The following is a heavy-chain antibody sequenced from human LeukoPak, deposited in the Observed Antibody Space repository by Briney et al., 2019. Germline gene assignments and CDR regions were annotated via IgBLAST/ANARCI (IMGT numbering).Heavy chain of an antibody. V-gene: IGHV3-30-3*01. Sequence: GGSLRLSCAASGFTFSSYAMHWVRQAPGKGLEWVAVISYDGSNKYYADSVKGRFTISRDNSKNTLYLKMNGQRAEDTAVYYCARVRGSGGGVRGVISRYGMDVWGQGTTVTVSS. D-gene: IGHD3-10*01. CDR2: ISYDGSNK. CDR1: GFTFSSYA. J-gene: IGHJ6*02. CDR3: ARVRGSGGGVRGVISRYGMDV.